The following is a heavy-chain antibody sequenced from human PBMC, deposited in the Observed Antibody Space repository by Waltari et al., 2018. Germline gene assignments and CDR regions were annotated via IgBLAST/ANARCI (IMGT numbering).Heavy chain of an antibody. D-gene: IGHD1-1*01. CDR2: VNPSSGAT. CDR3: ARNKGKTIATRRAFRLDP. J-gene: IGHJ5*02. Sequence: QVQLVQSGAEVKKPGASVKVSCKSSGYSFSDYYINWVRQAPGQGLEWMGWVNPSSGATTYAQKLQARVTMTRDRATNTAYMDLRGLTPDETAVYFCARNKGKTIATRRAFRLDPWGQGTLVSVSS. CDR1: GYSFSDYY. V-gene: IGHV1-2*02.